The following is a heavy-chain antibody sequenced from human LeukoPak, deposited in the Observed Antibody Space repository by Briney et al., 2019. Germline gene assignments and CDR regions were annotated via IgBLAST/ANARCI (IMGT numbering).Heavy chain of an antibody. V-gene: IGHV3-11*01. CDR2: ISSSGSTI. D-gene: IGHD3-22*01. J-gene: IGHJ4*02. Sequence: GGSLRLSCAASGFTFSDYYMSWIRQAPGKGLEWVSYISSSGSTIYYADSVKGRFTISRDNAKNSLYLQMNSLRAEDTAVYYCAREYFFYYDSSGYYDDWGQGTLVTVSS. CDR1: GFTFSDYY. CDR3: AREYFFYYDSSGYYDD.